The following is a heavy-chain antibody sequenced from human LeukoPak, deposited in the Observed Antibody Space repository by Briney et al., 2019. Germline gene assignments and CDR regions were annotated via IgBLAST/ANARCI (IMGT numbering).Heavy chain of an antibody. V-gene: IGHV3-21*01. CDR1: GFTFSSYS. D-gene: IGHD3-9*01. CDR2: ISSSSSYI. J-gene: IGHJ6*02. CDR3: ARDQTIYDILTVHYYYGMDV. Sequence: GGSLRLSCAASGFTFSSYSMNWVRQAPGKGLEWVSSISSSSSYIYYADSVKGRFTISRDNAKNPLYLQMNSLRAEDTAVYYCARDQTIYDILTVHYYYGMDVWGQGTTVTVSS.